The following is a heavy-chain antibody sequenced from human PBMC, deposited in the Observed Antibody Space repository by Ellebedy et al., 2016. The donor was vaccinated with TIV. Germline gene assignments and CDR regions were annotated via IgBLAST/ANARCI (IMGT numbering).Heavy chain of an antibody. J-gene: IGHJ3*02. CDR3: ARHVSAYIAVVPGASSGALDI. CDR2: VYYNGNT. D-gene: IGHD2-2*01. V-gene: IGHV4-39*01. Sequence: MPSETLSLTCAVSGGSISTTSYFWGWIRQPPGKGLEWFGSVYYNGNTYYNPSLNSRVTISVDTSKNQFSLNLISVTAADTAVYYCARHVSAYIAVVPGASSGALDIWGQGIMVTVAS. CDR1: GGSISTTSYF.